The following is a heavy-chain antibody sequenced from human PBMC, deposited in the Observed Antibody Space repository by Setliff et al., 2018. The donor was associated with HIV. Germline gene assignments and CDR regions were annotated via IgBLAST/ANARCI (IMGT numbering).Heavy chain of an antibody. CDR2: YYNGGT. D-gene: IGHD3-10*01. CDR1: GASINSHY. Sequence: PSETLSLTCTVSGASINSHYWNWVRQSPAKGLEWIGYYYNGGTSYNPSLQSRVTISVDTPKNPFSLHLNSVTAADTAVYYCARKEKGGAFDIWGLGTLVTVSS. CDR3: ARKEKGGAFDI. J-gene: IGHJ3*02. V-gene: IGHV4-59*11.